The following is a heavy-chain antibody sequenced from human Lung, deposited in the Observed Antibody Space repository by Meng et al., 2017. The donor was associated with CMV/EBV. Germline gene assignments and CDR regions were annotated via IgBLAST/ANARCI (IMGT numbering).Heavy chain of an antibody. CDR1: GFTFSGYW. D-gene: IGHD5-18*01. CDR3: ARDPPRPGYNFDS. V-gene: IGHV3-74*01. CDR2: IKSDDSSI. J-gene: IGHJ4*02. Sequence: ESLKISCAASGFTFSGYWMHWVRQAPGKGLVWVSRIKSDDSSISYADSVKGRFTISRDNAKNTLYLQMNSLRDEDTAVYYCARDPPRPGYNFDSWGQGTLVTVSS.